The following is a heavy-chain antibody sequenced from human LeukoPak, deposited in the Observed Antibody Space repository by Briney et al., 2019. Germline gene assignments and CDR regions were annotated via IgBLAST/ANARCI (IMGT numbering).Heavy chain of an antibody. D-gene: IGHD3-9*01. J-gene: IGHJ4*02. CDR1: GFTFASYA. CDR3: AIGLINDWSALEY. Sequence: GGSLRLSCAASGFTFASYAMTWVRQAPGKGLDYVSTINGGASTTYYADSVKGRFTISRDNSKNTLYLQMNSLRAEDTAVYYCAIGLINDWSALEYWGQGTLVTISS. V-gene: IGHV3-23*01. CDR2: INGGASTT.